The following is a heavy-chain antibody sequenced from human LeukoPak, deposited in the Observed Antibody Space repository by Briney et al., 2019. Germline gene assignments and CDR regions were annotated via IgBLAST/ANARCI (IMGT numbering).Heavy chain of an antibody. J-gene: IGHJ4*02. D-gene: IGHD6-13*01. CDR1: GGSISSGSYY. CDR2: IYTSGST. CDR3: AARRYSSSWPDY. Sequence: PSETLSLTCTVSGGSISSGSYYWSWIRQPAGKGLEWIGRIYTSGSTNYNPSLKSRVTMSVDTSKNQFSLKLSSVTAADTAVYYCAARRYSSSWPDYWGQGTLVTVSS. V-gene: IGHV4-61*02.